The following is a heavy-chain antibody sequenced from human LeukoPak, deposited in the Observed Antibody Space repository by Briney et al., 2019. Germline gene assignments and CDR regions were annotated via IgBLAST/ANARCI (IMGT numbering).Heavy chain of an antibody. CDR2: IYHSGST. D-gene: IGHD2-15*01. J-gene: IGHJ2*01. CDR3: ARDPGSPRGFFDL. Sequence: PQTLSLTCAVSGGSINSGTYSWTWIRQPPGRGLEWIGYIYHSGSTYYTPSLKSRVTISLDRSKNHFSLKLNSVTAADTAVYYCARDPGSPRGFFDLWGRGTLVTVSS. V-gene: IGHV4-30-2*01. CDR1: GGSINSGTYS.